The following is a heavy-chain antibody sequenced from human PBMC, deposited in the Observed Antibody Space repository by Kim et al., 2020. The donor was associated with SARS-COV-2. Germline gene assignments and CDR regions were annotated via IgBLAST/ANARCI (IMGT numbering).Heavy chain of an antibody. CDR3: ARDIRRYSSGWYDY. CDR2: IYYSGST. Sequence: SETLSLTCTVSGGSISSSSYYWGWIRQPPGKGLEWIGSIYYSGSTYYNPSLKSRVTISVDTSKNQFSLKLSSVTAADTAVYYCARDIRRYSSGWYDYWG. D-gene: IGHD6-19*01. J-gene: IGHJ4*01. V-gene: IGHV4-39*07. CDR1: GGSISSSSYY.